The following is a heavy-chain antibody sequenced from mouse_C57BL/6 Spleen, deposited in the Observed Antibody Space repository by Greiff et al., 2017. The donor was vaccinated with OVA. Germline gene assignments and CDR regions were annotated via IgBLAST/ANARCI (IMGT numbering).Heavy chain of an antibody. Sequence: VQLQQPGAELVMPGASVKLSCKASGYTFTSYWMHWVKQRPGQGLEWIGEIDPSDSYTNYNQKFKGKSTLTVDKSSSTAYIQLSSLTSEDSAVYYCARKGDGFDYWGQGTTLTVSS. J-gene: IGHJ2*01. CDR2: IDPSDSYT. CDR1: GYTFTSYW. V-gene: IGHV1-69*01. CDR3: ARKGDGFDY. D-gene: IGHD2-3*01.